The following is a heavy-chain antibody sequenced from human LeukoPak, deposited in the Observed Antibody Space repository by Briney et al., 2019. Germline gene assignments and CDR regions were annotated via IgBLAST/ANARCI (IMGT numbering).Heavy chain of an antibody. Sequence: GGSLRLSCAASGFTFSSYAMSWVRQAPGKGLEWVSAISGSGGSTYYADSVKGRFTISGDNSKNTLYLQMNSLRAEDTAVYYCAKDMDTLYYYGMDVWGQGTTVTVSS. V-gene: IGHV3-23*01. D-gene: IGHD5-18*01. CDR2: ISGSGGST. CDR1: GFTFSSYA. J-gene: IGHJ6*02. CDR3: AKDMDTLYYYGMDV.